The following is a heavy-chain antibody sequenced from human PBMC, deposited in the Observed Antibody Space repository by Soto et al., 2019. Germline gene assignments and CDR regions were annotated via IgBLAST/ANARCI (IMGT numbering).Heavy chain of an antibody. CDR2: ISDSGGT. D-gene: IGHD2-2*03. V-gene: IGHV3-23*01. CDR3: AKVWGEDGYCSRTSCLYYFHH. CDR1: GFTFITSA. J-gene: IGHJ4*02. Sequence: GGSLRLSCEASGFTFITSAMSWVLQAPWKGLEWVSTISDSGGTYYADSVKGRFTISRDNSKNTLYLQMNSLRAEDTAVFYCAKVWGEDGYCSRTSCLYYFHHWGQGTLVTVSS.